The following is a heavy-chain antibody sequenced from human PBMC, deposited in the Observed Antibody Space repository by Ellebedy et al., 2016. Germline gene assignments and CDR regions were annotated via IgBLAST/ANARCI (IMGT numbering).Heavy chain of an antibody. J-gene: IGHJ6*02. CDR2: IYYSGST. V-gene: IGHV4-59*01. D-gene: IGHD3-10*01. CDR3: ARALWFGELKVNYGMDV. Sequence: SETLSLTCTVSGGSISSYYWSWIRQHPGKGLEWIGYIYYSGSTYYNPSLKSRVTISVDTSKNQFSLRLSSVTAADTAVYYCARALWFGELKVNYGMDVWGQGTTVTVSS. CDR1: GGSISSYY.